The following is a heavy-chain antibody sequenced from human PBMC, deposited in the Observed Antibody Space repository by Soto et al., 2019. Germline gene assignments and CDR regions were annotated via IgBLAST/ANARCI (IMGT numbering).Heavy chain of an antibody. Sequence: ASVKVSCKASGYTFTDYNLHWVRQAPGQGLEWLGSINPRNGDTFFARKFQSRVTMTRDTSITTVYMRLTSLTSLDTTIYYCARHRFTSGSDYFDSWGQGXLVTVSS. J-gene: IGHJ4*02. CDR2: INPRNGDT. CDR3: ARHRFTSGSDYFDS. D-gene: IGHD6-19*01. CDR1: GYTFTDYN. V-gene: IGHV1-2*02.